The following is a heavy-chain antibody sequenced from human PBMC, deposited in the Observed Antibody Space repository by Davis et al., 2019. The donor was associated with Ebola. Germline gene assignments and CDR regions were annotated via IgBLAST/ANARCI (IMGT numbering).Heavy chain of an antibody. D-gene: IGHD1-26*01. CDR1: GGTFSSYA. Sequence: ASVKVSCKASGGTFSSYAISWVRQAPGQGLEWMGWINPNSGGTNYAQKFQGWVPMTRDTSISTAYMELSRRRSDDTAVYYCARGGGSSKRTMGYWGQGTLVTVSS. V-gene: IGHV1-2*04. CDR3: ARGGGSSKRTMGY. CDR2: INPNSGGT. J-gene: IGHJ4*02.